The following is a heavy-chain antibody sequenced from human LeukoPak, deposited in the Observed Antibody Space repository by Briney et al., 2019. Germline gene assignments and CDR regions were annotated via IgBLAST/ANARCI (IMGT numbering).Heavy chain of an antibody. J-gene: IGHJ4*02. CDR1: GYTFSDHH. D-gene: IGHD3-10*01. CDR2: IDPSGGST. CDR3: ARVTYGSDY. Sequence: ASVKVSCKPSGYTFSDHHMHCVRQAPGQGLEWMGQIDPSGGSTIYAQNFQDRVNMTRAASTSTVYMELNSMRSEDTAVYYCARVTYGSDYWGQGTLVTVSS. V-gene: IGHV1-46*01.